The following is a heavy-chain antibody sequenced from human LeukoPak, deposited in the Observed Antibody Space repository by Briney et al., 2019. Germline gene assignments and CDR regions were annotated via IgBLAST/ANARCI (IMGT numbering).Heavy chain of an antibody. J-gene: IGHJ2*01. Sequence: SQTLSLTCAISGDSVSSNSAAWNWIRQSPSRGLEWLGRTYYRSKWYNDYAVSVKSRITINPDTSKNQFSLHLNSVTPEDTAVYYCARGKWELLSHYWCFDLWGRGTLVTVCS. CDR2: TYYRSKWYN. CDR3: ARGKWELLSHYWCFDL. CDR1: GDSVSSNSAA. V-gene: IGHV6-1*01. D-gene: IGHD1-26*01.